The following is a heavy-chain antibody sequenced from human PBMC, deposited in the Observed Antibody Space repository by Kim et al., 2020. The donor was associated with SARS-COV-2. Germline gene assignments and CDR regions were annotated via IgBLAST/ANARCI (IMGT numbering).Heavy chain of an antibody. J-gene: IGHJ4*02. CDR3: ASDQYCSSTSCSDY. CDR2: IYYSGST. D-gene: IGHD2-2*01. V-gene: IGHV4-61*01. CDR1: GGSVSSGSYY. Sequence: SETLSLTCTVSGGSVSSGSYYWSWIRQPPGKGLEWVGYIYYSGSTNYNPSLKSRVTISVDTSKNQFSLKLSSVTAADTAVYYCASDQYCSSTSCSDYWGQGTLVTVSS.